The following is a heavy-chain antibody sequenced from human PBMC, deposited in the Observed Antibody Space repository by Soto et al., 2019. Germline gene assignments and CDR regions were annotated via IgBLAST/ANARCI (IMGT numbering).Heavy chain of an antibody. CDR1: GFTFSSYG. Sequence: QVQLVESGGAVVQPGKSLRLSCAASGFTFSSYGMYWVRQAPGKGLEWVAAIAYDGSNKYHADSVKGRFTISRDNSKNTLYLQMNSLRVEDTAVYYCAKDIVGYTYGACDYWGQGALVTVSS. D-gene: IGHD5-18*01. J-gene: IGHJ4*02. CDR2: IAYDGSNK. V-gene: IGHV3-30*18. CDR3: AKDIVGYTYGACDY.